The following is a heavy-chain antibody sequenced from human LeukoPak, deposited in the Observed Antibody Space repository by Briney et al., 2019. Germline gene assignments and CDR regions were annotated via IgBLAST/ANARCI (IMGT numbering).Heavy chain of an antibody. CDR2: IYTSGST. CDR3: ARARYYYDSSGYYYELDDY. CDR1: GGSISSGSYY. Sequence: SETLSLTCTVSGGSISSGSYYWSWIWQPAGKGLEWIGRIYTSGSTNYNPCLKSRVTISVDTSKNQFSLKLSSVSAADTAVYYCARARYYYDSSGYYYELDDYWGQGTLVTVSS. V-gene: IGHV4-61*02. J-gene: IGHJ4*02. D-gene: IGHD3-22*01.